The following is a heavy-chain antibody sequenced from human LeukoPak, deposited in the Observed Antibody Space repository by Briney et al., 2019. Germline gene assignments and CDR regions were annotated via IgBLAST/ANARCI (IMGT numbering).Heavy chain of an antibody. V-gene: IGHV3-49*04. CDR3: TRATYDILTGPPFDY. Sequence: GGSLRLSCTASGFTFGDYAVSWVRQAPGKGLEWVGFIRSKAYGGTTEYAASVKGRFTISRDDSKSIAYLQMNSLKTEDTAVYYCTRATYDILTGPPFDYWGQGTLVTVSS. J-gene: IGHJ4*02. D-gene: IGHD3-9*01. CDR2: IRSKAYGGTT. CDR1: GFTFGDYA.